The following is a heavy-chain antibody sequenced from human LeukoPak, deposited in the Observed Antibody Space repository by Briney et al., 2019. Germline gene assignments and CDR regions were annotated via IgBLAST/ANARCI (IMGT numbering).Heavy chain of an antibody. J-gene: IGHJ4*02. CDR1: GFTFSSYA. D-gene: IGHD3-10*01. V-gene: IGHV3-23*01. Sequence: GGSLRLSCAAAGFTFSSYAMSWVRQAPRKGPEWVSGISGSGGSTYYADSVKGRFTIPRDNSKNTLYLQMNSLRAEDTAVYYCAKVLNYYGSGSYTLDYWGQGTLVTVSS. CDR2: ISGSGGST. CDR3: AKVLNYYGSGSYTLDY.